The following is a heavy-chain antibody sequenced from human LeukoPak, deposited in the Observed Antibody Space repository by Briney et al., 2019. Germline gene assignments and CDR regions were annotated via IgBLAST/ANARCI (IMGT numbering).Heavy chain of an antibody. V-gene: IGHV3-23*01. Sequence: GGSLRLSCAASGFTFSSYDMTWLRQTPGKGLEWVALISRSGGTTYYADSVKGRFTISRENSKNTLYLQMNSLRAEDTAEYYCAKRGGTESFYYYYYMDVWGKGTTVTVSS. CDR3: AKRGGTESFYYYYYMDV. D-gene: IGHD2-15*01. J-gene: IGHJ6*03. CDR1: GFTFSSYD. CDR2: ISRSGGTT.